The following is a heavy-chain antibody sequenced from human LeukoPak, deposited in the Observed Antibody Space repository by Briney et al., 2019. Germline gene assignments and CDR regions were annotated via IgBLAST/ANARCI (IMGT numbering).Heavy chain of an antibody. V-gene: IGHV3-23*01. CDR1: GFTFSSYA. CDR2: ISGSGDST. J-gene: IGHJ4*02. Sequence: GGSLRLSCAASGFTFSSYAMSWVRQAPGKGLEWASAISGSGDSTYYADSVKGRFTISRDNSKNTLYLQMNSLRAEDTAVYYCAKDLYCSSTSCYYFDYWGQGTLVTVSS. D-gene: IGHD2-2*01. CDR3: AKDLYCSSTSCYYFDY.